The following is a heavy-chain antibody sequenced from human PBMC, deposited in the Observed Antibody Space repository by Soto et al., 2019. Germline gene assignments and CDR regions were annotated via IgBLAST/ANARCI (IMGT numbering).Heavy chain of an antibody. CDR2: ISFDGKNE. J-gene: IGHJ6*02. V-gene: IGHV3-30*04. Sequence: QLVESGGGGVQPGRSLRLSCAASEFTFSSYAMHWVRQAPGRGLEWVALISFDGKNEYYADSDKGRFTIARDNSRNMVYLEMNGLRPDDTATYFCARPIPRWSYHYGMDVWGHGTTVTVS. CDR1: EFTFSSYA. D-gene: IGHD2-15*01. CDR3: ARPIPRWSYHYGMDV.